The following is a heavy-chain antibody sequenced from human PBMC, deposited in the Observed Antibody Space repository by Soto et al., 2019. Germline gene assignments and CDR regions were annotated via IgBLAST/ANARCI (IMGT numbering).Heavy chain of an antibody. V-gene: IGHV1-18*01. CDR2: ISAYNGNT. CDR1: GYTFTSYG. Sequence: ASVKVSCKASGYTFTSYGISWVRQAPGQGLEWMGWISAYNGNTKYAQKLQGRVTMTTDTSTSTANMELRSLRSDDTAVYYCAREPNYFVYWGQGTLVTVSS. J-gene: IGHJ4*02. CDR3: AREPNYFVY.